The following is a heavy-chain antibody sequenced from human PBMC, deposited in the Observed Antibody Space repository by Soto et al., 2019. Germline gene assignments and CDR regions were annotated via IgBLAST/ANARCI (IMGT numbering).Heavy chain of an antibody. D-gene: IGHD6-19*01. Sequence: SETLSLTCAVYGGSFSGYYWSWIRQPPGKGLEWIGEITHSGSTNYNPSLKSRVTISVDTSKNQFSLKLSSVTAADTAVYYCARGLKAVAGTVIDYWGQGTLVTVSS. CDR1: GGSFSGYY. CDR3: ARGLKAVAGTVIDY. J-gene: IGHJ4*02. CDR2: ITHSGST. V-gene: IGHV4-34*01.